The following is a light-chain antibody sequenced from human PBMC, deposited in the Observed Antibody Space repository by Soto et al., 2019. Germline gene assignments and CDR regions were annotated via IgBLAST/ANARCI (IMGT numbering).Light chain of an antibody. V-gene: IGLV2-14*01. CDR1: SSDVGGYNY. Sequence: QSALTQPASVSGSPGQSITISCTGTSSDVGGYNYVSWYQQRPGKAPKLMIYDVSNRPLGVSNRFSGSKSGNTASLTISGLQAEDEADYYCSSYTSSSTLYVFGTGTKVTVL. CDR3: SSYTSSSTLYV. J-gene: IGLJ1*01. CDR2: DVS.